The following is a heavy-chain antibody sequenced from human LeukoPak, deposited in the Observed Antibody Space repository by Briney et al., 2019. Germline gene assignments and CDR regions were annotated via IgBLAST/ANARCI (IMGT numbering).Heavy chain of an antibody. D-gene: IGHD3-22*01. CDR3: ASLALYDSSGGVQVDI. J-gene: IGHJ3*02. V-gene: IGHV4-39*07. CDR2: IYYSGST. Sequence: SETLSLTCTVSGGSISSSSYYWGWIRQPPGKGLEWIGSIYYSGSTYYNPSLKSRVTISVATSKNQFSLKLSSVTAADTAVYYCASLALYDSSGGVQVDIWGQGTMVTVSS. CDR1: GGSISSSSYY.